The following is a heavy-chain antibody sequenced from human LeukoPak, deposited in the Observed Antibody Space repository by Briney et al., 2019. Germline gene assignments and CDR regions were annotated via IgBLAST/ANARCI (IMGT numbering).Heavy chain of an antibody. CDR1: GFTFSGSS. CDR2: IRSKAHSYAT. V-gene: IGHV3-73*01. CDR3: TRPPRNDYNDAFDI. D-gene: IGHD5-24*01. Sequence: GGSLRLSCAASGFTFSGSSRHWVRQASGKGLEGVGRIRSKAHSYATAYAASVKGRFTISRDDSKNTAYLQMNSLKSDDTAVYYCTRPPRNDYNDAFDIWGQGTMVTVSS. J-gene: IGHJ3*02.